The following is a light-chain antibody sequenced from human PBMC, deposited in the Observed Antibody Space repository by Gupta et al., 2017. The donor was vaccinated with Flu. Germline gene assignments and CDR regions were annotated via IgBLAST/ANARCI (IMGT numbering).Light chain of an antibody. V-gene: IGKV1-39*01. Sequence: PSSLSASLGDRVTITCRASQSISNYLNWYQQKPGKAPKLLIYAASSLKSGVPSRFSGSGSGTDFTLTVSRRQPEDFATYYCQQSYSTPLTFGGGTKVEIK. CDR3: QQSYSTPLT. J-gene: IGKJ4*01. CDR1: QSISNY. CDR2: AAS.